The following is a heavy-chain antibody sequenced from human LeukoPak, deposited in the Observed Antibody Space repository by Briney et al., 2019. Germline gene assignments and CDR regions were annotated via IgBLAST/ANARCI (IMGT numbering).Heavy chain of an antibody. CDR3: ARDRISIRLGELSN. Sequence: ASVKVSCKASGYTFTSYGISWVRQAPGQGLEWMGWISAYNGNTNYAQKLQGRVTMTTDTSTSTAYMELRSLRSDDTAVYYCARDRISIRLGELSNWGQGTLVTVSS. V-gene: IGHV1-18*01. D-gene: IGHD3-16*01. CDR1: GYTFTSYG. CDR2: ISAYNGNT. J-gene: IGHJ4*02.